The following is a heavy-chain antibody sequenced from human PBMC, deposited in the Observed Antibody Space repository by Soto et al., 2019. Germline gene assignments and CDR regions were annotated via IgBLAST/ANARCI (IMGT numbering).Heavy chain of an antibody. J-gene: IGHJ4*02. D-gene: IGHD6-13*01. CDR1: GFTFGSYE. CDR2: ISSSGSTI. Sequence: EVQLVESGGGLVQPGGSLRLSCAASGFTFGSYEMNWVRQAPGKGLEWVSYISSSGSTIYYADSVKGRFTISRDNAKNSLYLQMNSLRAEDTAVYYCARDRRWDSPLTAAAAADYWGQGTLVTVSS. CDR3: ARDRRWDSPLTAAAAADY. V-gene: IGHV3-48*03.